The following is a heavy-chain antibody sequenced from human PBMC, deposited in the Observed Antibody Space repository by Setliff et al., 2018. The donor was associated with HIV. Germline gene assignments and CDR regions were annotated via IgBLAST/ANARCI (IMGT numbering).Heavy chain of an antibody. CDR1: GYTFINYD. CDR3: ARSPAGSAGTEYDY. J-gene: IGHJ4*02. V-gene: IGHV1-8*02. CDR2: MNPKSGNT. D-gene: IGHD6-13*01. Sequence: ASVKVSCKASGYTFINYDVCWVRQAAGQGLEWVGWMNPKSGNTGHAQKFQGRVTLTSDTSISTAYMVLSSLKSEDTAVYYCARSPAGSAGTEYDYWGLGSLVIVSS.